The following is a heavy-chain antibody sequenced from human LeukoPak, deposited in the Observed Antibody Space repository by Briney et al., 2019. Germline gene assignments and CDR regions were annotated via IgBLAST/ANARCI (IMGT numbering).Heavy chain of an antibody. CDR3: ARSPYSYGHALDY. J-gene: IGHJ4*02. V-gene: IGHV4-31*03. CDR1: GGSISSGGYY. Sequence: SQTLSLTCTVSGGSISSGGYYWSWIRQHPGKGLEWIGYIYYRGSTYYNPSLKSRVTISIDTSKSQFSLRLNSVTAADTAVYYCARSPYSYGHALDYWGQGTLVTVSA. D-gene: IGHD5-18*01. CDR2: IYYRGST.